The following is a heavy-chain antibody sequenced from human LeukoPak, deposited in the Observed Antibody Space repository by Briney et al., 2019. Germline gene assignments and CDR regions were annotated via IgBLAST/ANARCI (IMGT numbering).Heavy chain of an antibody. CDR3: AKAGSGWYVDY. CDR2: VSGSGVTS. CDR1: SLSSYA. D-gene: IGHD6-19*01. Sequence: GGSLRLSCAASSLSSYAMSWVRQAPGKGLEWVSAVSGSGVTSYYADLVKGRFTISRDNFKNMLYLQMNSLRADDTAVYYCAKAGSGWYVDYWGQGTLVTVSS. J-gene: IGHJ4*02. V-gene: IGHV3-23*01.